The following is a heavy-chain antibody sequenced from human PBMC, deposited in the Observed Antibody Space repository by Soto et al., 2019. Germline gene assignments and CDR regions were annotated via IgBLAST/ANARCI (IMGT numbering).Heavy chain of an antibody. V-gene: IGHV3-74*01. CDR3: ARVRPRPVLYVDY. CDR1: GFTFSSYW. J-gene: IGHJ4*02. CDR2: INSDGSST. Sequence: GGSLRLSCAASGFTFSSYWMHWVRQAPGKGLVWVSRINSDGSSTSYADSVKGRFTISRDNAKNTLYLQMNSLRAEDTAVYYCARVRPRPVLYVDYWGQGTLVTVSS. D-gene: IGHD6-6*01.